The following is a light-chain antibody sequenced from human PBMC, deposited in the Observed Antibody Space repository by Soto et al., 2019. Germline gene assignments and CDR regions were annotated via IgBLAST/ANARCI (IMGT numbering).Light chain of an antibody. J-gene: IGLJ1*01. CDR1: SSDVGGYNY. CDR2: DVS. Sequence: QSVLTQPASVSGSPGQSITISCTGTSSDVGGYNYVSWYQQHPGKAPKFMIYDVSNRPSGVSTRFSGSKSGNTASLTISGLQAEDEADYYCNSYTARHTRHILFGTGTKVTVL. V-gene: IGLV2-14*01. CDR3: NSYTARHTRHIL.